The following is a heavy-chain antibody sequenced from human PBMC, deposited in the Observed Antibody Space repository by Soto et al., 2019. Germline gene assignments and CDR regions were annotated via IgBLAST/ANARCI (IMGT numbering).Heavy chain of an antibody. CDR3: ARGVAYYGSGSYYSYYGMDV. CDR2: ISAYNGNT. J-gene: IGHJ6*02. D-gene: IGHD3-10*01. CDR1: GYTFTSYG. V-gene: IGHV1-18*01. Sequence: ASVKVSCKASGYTFTSYGISWVRQAPGQGLEWMGWISAYNGNTNYAQKLQGRVTMTTDTSTSTAYMELRSLRSDDTAVYYCARGVAYYGSGSYYSYYGMDVWGQGTTVTVSS.